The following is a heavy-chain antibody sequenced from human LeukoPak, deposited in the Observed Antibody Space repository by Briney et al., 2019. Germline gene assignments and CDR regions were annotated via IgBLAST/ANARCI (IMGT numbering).Heavy chain of an antibody. CDR2: IRSRAYGGTT. V-gene: IGHV3-49*04. J-gene: IGHJ4*03. Sequence: GGSLRLSCTASGFTFGDYAISWVRQAPGKGLEWVGFIRSRAYGGTTEHAASVKGRFTISRDDSKSIAYLQMNSLRTEDTAVYYCTRLVGYCSGGSCYEKVVFHYWGQGTTVTVSS. D-gene: IGHD2-15*01. CDR3: TRLVGYCSGGSCYEKVVFHY. CDR1: GFTFGDYA.